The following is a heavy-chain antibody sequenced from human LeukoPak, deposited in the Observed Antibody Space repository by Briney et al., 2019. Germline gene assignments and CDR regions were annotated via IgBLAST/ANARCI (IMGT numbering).Heavy chain of an antibody. D-gene: IGHD3-3*01. J-gene: IGHJ4*02. V-gene: IGHV3-23*01. CDR1: GFTFSSYA. Sequence: PGGSLRLSCAASGFTFSSYAMSWVRQAPGKGLEWVSAISGSGGSTYYADSVKGRFTISRDNSKNTLYLQMNSLRAEDTAVYYCAKGLKKTYYDFWSGYYCTWGQGTLVTVCS. CDR3: AKGLKKTYYDFWSGYYCT. CDR2: ISGSGGST.